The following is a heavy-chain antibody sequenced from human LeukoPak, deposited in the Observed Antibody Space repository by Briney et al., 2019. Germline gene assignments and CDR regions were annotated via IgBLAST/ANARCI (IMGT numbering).Heavy chain of an antibody. CDR3: ARVGSGGDWSDY. CDR2: ISTGGSAV. CDR1: GLTFSSHS. Sequence: GGSLRFSVAASGLTFSSHSMLWVRQTPPRGLEFFCYISTGGSAVHSAESVRDRFTFSRDNAKSSLYLQMNSLRVEDTGIYYCARVGSGGDWSDYWGQGTRVTVSS. V-gene: IGHV3-48*01. D-gene: IGHD2-21*02. J-gene: IGHJ4*02.